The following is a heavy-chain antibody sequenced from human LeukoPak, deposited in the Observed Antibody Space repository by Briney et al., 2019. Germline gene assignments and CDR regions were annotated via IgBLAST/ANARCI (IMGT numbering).Heavy chain of an antibody. Sequence: GGSLRLSCAASGFTFSKAWMSWVRQAPGKGLEWVSSISSSSYIYYADSVKGRFTISRDNAKNSLYLQMNSLRAEDTAVYYCARGQVGATGFDYWGQGTLVTVSS. CDR1: GFTFSKAW. D-gene: IGHD1-26*01. CDR2: ISSSSYI. J-gene: IGHJ4*02. CDR3: ARGQVGATGFDY. V-gene: IGHV3-69-1*01.